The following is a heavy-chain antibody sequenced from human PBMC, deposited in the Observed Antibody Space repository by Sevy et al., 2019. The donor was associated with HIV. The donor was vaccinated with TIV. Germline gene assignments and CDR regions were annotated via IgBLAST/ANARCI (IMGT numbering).Heavy chain of an antibody. CDR2: IKQDGSEK. J-gene: IGHJ4*02. D-gene: IGHD3-22*01. V-gene: IGHV3-7*01. CDR3: TKMKDDSSGFHLDY. Sequence: GGCLRLSCAASGFTFRRYWMSWVRQAPGKGLEWVANIKQDGSEKYYVDSVKGRFTMSRDNAKNSLYLQMNSLRAEDTAPYYCTKMKDDSSGFHLDYWGQGTLVTVSS. CDR1: GFTFRRYW.